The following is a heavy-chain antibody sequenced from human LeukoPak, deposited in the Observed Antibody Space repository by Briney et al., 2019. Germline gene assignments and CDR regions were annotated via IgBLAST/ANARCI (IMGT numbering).Heavy chain of an antibody. D-gene: IGHD6-19*01. CDR3: AREVAGSRGYFDY. V-gene: IGHV3-7*01. Sequence: GGSLRLSCAASGFTFSSYWMTWVRQAPGKGLEWVANIKQDGSEKYYVDSVKGRFTISRDNAKNSLYLQMDSLRAEDTAVYYCAREVAGSRGYFDYWGQGTLVTVSS. J-gene: IGHJ4*02. CDR1: GFTFSSYW. CDR2: IKQDGSEK.